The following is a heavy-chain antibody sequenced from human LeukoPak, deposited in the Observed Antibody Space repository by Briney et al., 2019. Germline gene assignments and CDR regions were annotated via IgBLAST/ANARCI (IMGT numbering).Heavy chain of an antibody. CDR3: ARGLGDSSGYYFSDN. Sequence: SVKVSCRTSGGXFSTSAISWVRRAPGQGLEWMGGIIPIFGTGNYAQKFQGRVTITADEFTSTAYMELSSLTSEDTAVYYCARGLGDSSGYYFSDNWGQGTLVTVSS. V-gene: IGHV1-69*13. CDR1: GGXFSTSA. J-gene: IGHJ4*02. D-gene: IGHD3-22*01. CDR2: IIPIFGTG.